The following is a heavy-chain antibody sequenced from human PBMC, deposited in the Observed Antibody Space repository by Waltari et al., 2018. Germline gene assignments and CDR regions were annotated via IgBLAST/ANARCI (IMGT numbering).Heavy chain of an antibody. Sequence: EEHLLESGGGLAQPGGSLRLSCAASGFNFISYAMSWVRQAPGKGMELVSGIRDSGVITKYADAVNGRFTVSRDNSKNTVFLHLNSLRAEDTAIYYCARHLYSIDYLELAKWGQGTLVTVSS. J-gene: IGHJ4*02. V-gene: IGHV3-23*01. CDR3: ARHLYSIDYLELAK. CDR1: GFNFISYA. D-gene: IGHD3-22*01. CDR2: IRDSGVIT.